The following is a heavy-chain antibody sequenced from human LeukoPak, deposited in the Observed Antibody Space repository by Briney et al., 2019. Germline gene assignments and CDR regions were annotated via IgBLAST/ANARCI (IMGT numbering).Heavy chain of an antibody. D-gene: IGHD2-2*01. V-gene: IGHV1-18*01. J-gene: IGHJ5*02. CDR1: GYTFTSYC. CDR2: ISAYNGNT. CDR3: ARDRTSIPNWFDP. Sequence: ASVTVSCMASGYTFTSYCISWVRQAPGQWLEWMGWISAYNGNTNYAQKLQGRVTMTTDTSTSTAYMELRSLRSDDTAVYYCARDRTSIPNWFDPWGQGTLVTVSS.